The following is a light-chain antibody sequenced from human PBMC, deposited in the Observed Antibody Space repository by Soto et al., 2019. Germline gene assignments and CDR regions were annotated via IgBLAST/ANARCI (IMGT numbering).Light chain of an antibody. CDR3: CSYAGSSLYV. J-gene: IGLJ1*01. CDR1: SSDVGGYNY. V-gene: IGLV2-11*01. Sequence: SALTQPRSVSGSPGQSVTISCTGTSSDVGGYNYVSWYQQHPGKAPKPMIYDVSKRPSGVPDRFSGSKSGNTASLTISGLQAEDEADYYCCSYAGSSLYVFGTGTKVTVL. CDR2: DVS.